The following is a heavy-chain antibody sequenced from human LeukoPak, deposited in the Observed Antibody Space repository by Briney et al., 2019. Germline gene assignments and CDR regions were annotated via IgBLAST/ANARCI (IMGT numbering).Heavy chain of an antibody. CDR2: ISSSGST. J-gene: IGHJ3*02. D-gene: IGHD4-17*01. V-gene: IGHV4-61*02. CDR1: GDSISSGDYH. CDR3: ARWYGVTTFRHDAFDI. Sequence: SETLSLTCTVSGDSISSGDYHWSWIRQPAGKGLEWIGRISSSGSTNYNPSLKSRVTISVDTSKNQFSLKLSSVTAADTAVYYCARWYGVTTFRHDAFDIWGQGTMVTVSS.